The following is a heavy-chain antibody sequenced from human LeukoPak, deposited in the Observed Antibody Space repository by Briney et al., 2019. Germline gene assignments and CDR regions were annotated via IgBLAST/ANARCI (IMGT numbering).Heavy chain of an antibody. Sequence: GGSLRLSCAASGFTFGSYAMSWVRQAPGKGLEWVSAISGSGGSTYYADSVEGRFTISRDNSKNTLYLQMNSLRAEDTAVYYCAKDYEEPIALDAFDIWGQGTMVTVSS. D-gene: IGHD3-3*01. CDR1: GFTFGSYA. CDR3: AKDYEEPIALDAFDI. V-gene: IGHV3-23*01. CDR2: ISGSGGST. J-gene: IGHJ3*02.